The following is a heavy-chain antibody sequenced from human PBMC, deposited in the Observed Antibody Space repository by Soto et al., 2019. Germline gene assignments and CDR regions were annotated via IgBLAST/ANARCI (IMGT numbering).Heavy chain of an antibody. Sequence: QVQLVQSGAEVKKPGASVKVSCKASGYTFTNYGINSVRQAPGQGLEWMGWIGAYNGDTNYAQQCQGRVTMTTGTSTSAAYMELGSLRSDETAVYYCARHVVGLTRSDFWGQGTLVTVS. V-gene: IGHV1-18*01. CDR2: IGAYNGDT. CDR3: ARHVVGLTRSDF. D-gene: IGHD1-26*01. CDR1: GYTFTNYG. J-gene: IGHJ4*02.